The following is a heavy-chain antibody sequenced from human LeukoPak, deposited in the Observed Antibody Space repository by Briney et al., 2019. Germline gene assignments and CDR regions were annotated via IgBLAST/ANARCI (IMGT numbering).Heavy chain of an antibody. D-gene: IGHD1-14*01. CDR2: ISHIGNT. Sequence: PSETLSLTCTVSGASISGHYLTWIRQPPGKGLEWIGYISHIGNTNYNPSLKSRVTISVDTSKNQFSLKLTSVTAADTAVHYCARDRISINALDMWGQGTMVTVSS. V-gene: IGHV4-59*11. CDR1: GASISGHY. CDR3: ARDRISINALDM. J-gene: IGHJ3*02.